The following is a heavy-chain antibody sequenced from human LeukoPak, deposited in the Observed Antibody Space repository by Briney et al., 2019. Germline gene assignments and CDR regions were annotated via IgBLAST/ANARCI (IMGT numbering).Heavy chain of an antibody. CDR3: ARFIAAPYYFDY. D-gene: IGHD6-13*01. V-gene: IGHV3-21*01. CDR2: ISSSISYI. CDR1: GFTFSRYS. Sequence: GGSLRLSCAASGFTFSRYSMNWVRPAPGGWLEWVSFISSSISYIYNADSVKGRFTISRDNAKNSLYLQMNSLRAEDTAVYYCARFIAAPYYFDYWGRGTLVTVSS. J-gene: IGHJ4*02.